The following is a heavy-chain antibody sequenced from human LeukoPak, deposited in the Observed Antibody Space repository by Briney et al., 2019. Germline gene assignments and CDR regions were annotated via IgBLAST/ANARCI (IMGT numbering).Heavy chain of an antibody. CDR1: GFTFSSYA. J-gene: IGHJ4*02. CDR2: IGGSGGGT. V-gene: IGHV3-23*01. CDR3: AKDQDPYSGSYDYFDS. D-gene: IGHD1-26*01. Sequence: PGGSLRLSCAASGFTFSSYAMSWVRQAPGKGLEWVSAIGGSGGGTYYADSAKGRFTISRDNSRTTLYLQMNSLRAEDTAVYYCAKDQDPYSGSYDYFDSWGQGTLVTVSS.